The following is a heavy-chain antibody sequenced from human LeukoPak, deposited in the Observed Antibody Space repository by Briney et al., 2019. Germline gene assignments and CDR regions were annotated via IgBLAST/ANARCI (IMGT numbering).Heavy chain of an antibody. V-gene: IGHV3-20*01. CDR2: INWNGGST. J-gene: IGHJ4*02. CDR3: ARGRTYCSGGSCYFFDY. Sequence: GGSLRLSCGASGFTIDDYGMSWVRQAPGKGLEWVSGINWNGGSTGYADSVKGRFTISRDNAKNSLYLQMNSLRAEDTALYHCARGRTYCSGGSCYFFDYWGQGTLVTVSS. CDR1: GFTIDDYG. D-gene: IGHD2-15*01.